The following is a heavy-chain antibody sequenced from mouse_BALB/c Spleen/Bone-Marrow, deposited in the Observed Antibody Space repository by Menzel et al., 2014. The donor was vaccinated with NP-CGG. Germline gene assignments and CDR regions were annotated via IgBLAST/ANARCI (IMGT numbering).Heavy chain of an antibody. CDR1: GYTFSSHW. CDR2: ILPGSGST. V-gene: IGHV1-9*01. J-gene: IGHJ2*01. CDR3: ARRVTTANY. D-gene: IGHD1-2*01. Sequence: QVQLRQSGAELMKPGASVKISCKATGYTFSSHWEEGGKQRPGHGLEWIGEILPGSGSTNYNEKFKGKATFTADTSSNTAYMQLSSLTSEDSAVYYCARRVTTANYWGQGTTLTVSS.